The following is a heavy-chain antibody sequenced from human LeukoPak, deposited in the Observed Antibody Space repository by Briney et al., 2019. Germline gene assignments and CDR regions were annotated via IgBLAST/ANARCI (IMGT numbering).Heavy chain of an antibody. CDR3: ARQRTAPPIYEYYGMDV. D-gene: IGHD3-9*01. V-gene: IGHV4-59*08. CDR1: GGSISSYY. CDR2: ISYSGTP. Sequence: PSETLSPTCTVSGGSISSYYWSWIRQPPGKGLEWVGYISYSGTPTYNPSLRGRVAISLDTSKTHFSLRLSSVTAADTAVYYCARQRTAPPIYEYYGMDVWGQGTTVTVSS. J-gene: IGHJ6*02.